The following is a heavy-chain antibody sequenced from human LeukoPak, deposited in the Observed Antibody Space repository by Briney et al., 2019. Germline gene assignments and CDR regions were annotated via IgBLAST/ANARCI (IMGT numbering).Heavy chain of an antibody. CDR3: ARGSYEGYFDY. D-gene: IGHD1-26*01. V-gene: IGHV4-59*12. CDR2: IYYSGST. Sequence: SETLSLTCTVSGGSISSYYWSWIQQPPGKGLEWIGYIYYSGSTNYNPSLKSRVTMSVDTSKNQFSLKLSSVTAADTAVYYCARGSYEGYFDYWGQGTLVTVSS. J-gene: IGHJ4*02. CDR1: GGSISSYY.